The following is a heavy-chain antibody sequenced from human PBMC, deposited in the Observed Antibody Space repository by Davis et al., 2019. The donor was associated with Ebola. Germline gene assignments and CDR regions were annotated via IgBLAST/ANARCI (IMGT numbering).Heavy chain of an antibody. CDR1: GYTFTNYG. Sequence: ASVTVSCKASGYTFTNYGITWVRQAPGQGLEWMGWINPHNGNTNYAQNVQGRVTMTTDTSTSTAYMEVGILRSDDTAVYYCARAQFPTTSDHWGQGTLVTVSS. D-gene: IGHD1-1*01. CDR3: ARAQFPTTSDH. J-gene: IGHJ4*02. V-gene: IGHV1-18*04. CDR2: INPHNGNT.